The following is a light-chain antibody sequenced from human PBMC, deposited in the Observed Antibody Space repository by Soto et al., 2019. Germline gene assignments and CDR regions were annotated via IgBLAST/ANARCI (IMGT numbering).Light chain of an antibody. J-gene: IGLJ2*01. CDR3: SSYTSSSTLHVL. V-gene: IGLV2-14*01. CDR1: SNDVGGYNY. Sequence: QSVLTQPASVSGSPGQSITISCTGTSNDVGGYNYVSWYQQHPGKAPKLMISEVSNRPSGVSNHFSGSKSGNTASLTISGLQAEDEADYYCSSYTSSSTLHVLFGGGTKLTVL. CDR2: EVS.